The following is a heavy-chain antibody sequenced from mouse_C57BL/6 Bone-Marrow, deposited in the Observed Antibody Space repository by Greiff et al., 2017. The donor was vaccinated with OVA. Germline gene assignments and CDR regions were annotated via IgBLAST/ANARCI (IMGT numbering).Heavy chain of an antibody. V-gene: IGHV2-5*01. J-gene: IGHJ4*01. D-gene: IGHD2-3*01. CDR3: AKRGGDGYFYAMDY. CDR1: GFSLTSYG. CDR2: IWRGGST. Sequence: QVQLQQSGPGLVQPSQRLSITCTVSGFSLTSYGVHWVRQSPGKGLEWLGVIWRGGSTDYNAAFMSRLSITKDNSKSQVFFKMNSLQADDTAIYYCAKRGGDGYFYAMDYWGQGTSVTVSS.